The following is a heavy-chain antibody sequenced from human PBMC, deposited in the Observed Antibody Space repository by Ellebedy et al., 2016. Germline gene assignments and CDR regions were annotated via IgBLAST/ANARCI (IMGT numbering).Heavy chain of an antibody. CDR1: GYTLTELS. J-gene: IGHJ3*02. Sequence: ASVKVSXXVSGYTLTELSMHWVRQAPGKGLEWMGGFDPEDGETIYAQKFQGRVTMTEDTSTDTAYMELSSLRSEDTAVYYCAALTVTTYAFDIWGQGTMVTVSS. D-gene: IGHD4-17*01. CDR3: AALTVTTYAFDI. CDR2: FDPEDGET. V-gene: IGHV1-24*01.